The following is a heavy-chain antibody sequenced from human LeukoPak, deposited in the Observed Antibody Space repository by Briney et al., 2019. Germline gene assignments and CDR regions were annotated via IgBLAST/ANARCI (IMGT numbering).Heavy chain of an antibody. CDR1: GGSISSYY. J-gene: IGHJ3*02. D-gene: IGHD1-1*01. CDR3: ARDHGYNWNDDDGAFDI. V-gene: IGHV4-59*01. CDR2: IYYSGST. Sequence: PSETLSLTCTVSGGSISSYYWSWIRQPPGKGLEWIGYIYYSGSTNYNPSLKSRVTISVDTSKNQFSLKLSSVTAADTAVYYCARDHGYNWNDDDGAFDIWGQGTMVTVSS.